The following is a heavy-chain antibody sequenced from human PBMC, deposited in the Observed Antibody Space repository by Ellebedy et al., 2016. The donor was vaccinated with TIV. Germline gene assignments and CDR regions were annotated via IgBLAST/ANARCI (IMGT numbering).Heavy chain of an antibody. J-gene: IGHJ3*02. CDR1: SYTFTSYG. CDR3: ARPNSFDCSGGSCYSARFDAFDI. CDR2: ISAYNGNT. Sequence: ASVKVSXKASSYTFTSYGISWVRQAPGQGLEWMGWISAYNGNTNYAQKFQGRVTITADESTSTAYMELSSLRSEDTAVYYCARPNSFDCSGGSCYSARFDAFDIWGQGTMVTVSS. V-gene: IGHV1-18*04. D-gene: IGHD2-15*01.